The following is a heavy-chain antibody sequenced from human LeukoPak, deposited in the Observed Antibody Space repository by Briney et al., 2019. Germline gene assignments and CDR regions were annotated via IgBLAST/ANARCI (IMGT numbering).Heavy chain of an antibody. D-gene: IGHD2-8*01. Sequence: GGSLRLSCAASGFSFSSYGMHWVRQAPGRGLEWVAFIQRDGSYEKYADSVKGRFTISRDNSKNTLYLQMNSLRAEDTAVYYCAYIPLGYEGAPGYWGQGTLVTVSS. CDR1: GFSFSSYG. CDR2: IQRDGSYE. V-gene: IGHV3-30*02. CDR3: AYIPLGYEGAPGY. J-gene: IGHJ4*02.